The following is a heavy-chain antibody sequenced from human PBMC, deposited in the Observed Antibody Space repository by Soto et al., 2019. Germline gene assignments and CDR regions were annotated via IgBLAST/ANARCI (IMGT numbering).Heavy chain of an antibody. J-gene: IGHJ6*02. CDR1: GGSISSYY. CDR2: IYYSGST. D-gene: IGHD3-3*01. CDR3: ARVGSRYDFWSGYSVYYGMDV. Sequence: ETLSLTCTVSGGSISSYYWSWIRQPPGKGLEWIGYIYYSGSTNYNPSLKSRVTISVDTSKNQFSLKLSSVTAADTAVYYCARVGSRYDFWSGYSVYYGMDVWGQGTTVTVSS. V-gene: IGHV4-59*08.